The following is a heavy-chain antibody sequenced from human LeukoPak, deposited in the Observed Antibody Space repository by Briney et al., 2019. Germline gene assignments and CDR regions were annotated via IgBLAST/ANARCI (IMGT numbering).Heavy chain of an antibody. V-gene: IGHV3-30-3*01. Sequence: GGSLRLSCAASGFTFSSYWMHWVRQAPGKGLEWVAVISYDGSNKYYADSVKGRFTISRDNSKNTLYLQMNSLRAEDTAVYYCARDPITIFGVVRGYYFDYWGQGTLVTVSS. CDR3: ARDPITIFGVVRGYYFDY. CDR2: ISYDGSNK. J-gene: IGHJ4*02. CDR1: GFTFSSYW. D-gene: IGHD3-3*01.